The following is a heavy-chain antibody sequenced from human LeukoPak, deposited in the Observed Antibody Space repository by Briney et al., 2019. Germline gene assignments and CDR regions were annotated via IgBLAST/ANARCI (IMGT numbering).Heavy chain of an antibody. Sequence: GGSLRLSCTASGFTLGDYAMSWVPHAPRKGLGRGGFIRSKVYGGTTEYPSSVKATCTFSRANSKSIAYLHMNRLKTHASALYCCTSGGGELPWGQGTLVTVSS. D-gene: IGHD1-26*01. CDR1: GFTLGDYA. J-gene: IGHJ4*02. CDR3: TSGGGELP. V-gene: IGHV3-49*04. CDR2: IRSKVYGGTT.